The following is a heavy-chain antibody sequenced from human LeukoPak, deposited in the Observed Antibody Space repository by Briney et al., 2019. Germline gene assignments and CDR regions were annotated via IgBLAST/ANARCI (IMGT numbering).Heavy chain of an antibody. CDR1: GFIFTTYW. Sequence: PGGSLRLSCGASGFIFTTYWTNWVRQAPGKGLEWVANIKQDGSETYYVDSVKGRFTISRDNDKNSVYLQMGSLRVEDTAVYYCVRGFDGTNAFDLWGQGTMVTVSS. CDR3: VRGFDGTNAFDL. CDR2: IKQDGSET. J-gene: IGHJ3*01. V-gene: IGHV3-7*01. D-gene: IGHD3-9*01.